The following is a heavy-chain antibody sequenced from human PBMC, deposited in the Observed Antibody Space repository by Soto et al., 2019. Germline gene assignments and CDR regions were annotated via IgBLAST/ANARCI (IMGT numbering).Heavy chain of an antibody. CDR3: AKEGEHSSGWANFDY. V-gene: IGHV4-39*07. CDR2: IYYSGGT. CDR1: GGSISSSSYY. D-gene: IGHD6-19*01. J-gene: IGHJ4*02. Sequence: SETLSLTCTVSGGSISSSSYYWGWIRQPPGKGLEWIGSIYYSGGTYYNPSLKSRVTISVDTSKNQFSLKLSSVTAADTAVYYCAKEGEHSSGWANFDYWGQGTLVTVSS.